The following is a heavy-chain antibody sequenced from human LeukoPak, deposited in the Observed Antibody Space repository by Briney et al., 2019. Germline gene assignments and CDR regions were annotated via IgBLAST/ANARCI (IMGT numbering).Heavy chain of an antibody. CDR2: INPNSGGT. CDR3: ARYYYDSSGYYHLDY. J-gene: IGHJ4*02. CDR1: GYTFTGYY. D-gene: IGHD3-22*01. V-gene: IGHV1-2*02. Sequence: ASVKVSCKASGYTFTGYYMHWVRQAPGQGLEWMGWINPNSGGTNYAQKFQGRVTMTRDTSISTAYMELSRLRSDDTAVYYCARYYYDSSGYYHLDYWGQGTLVTVSS.